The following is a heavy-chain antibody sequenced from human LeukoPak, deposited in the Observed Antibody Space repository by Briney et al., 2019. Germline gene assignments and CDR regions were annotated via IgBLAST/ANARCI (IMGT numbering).Heavy chain of an antibody. V-gene: IGHV3-23*01. CDR3: AKASTTPLCWFDP. D-gene: IGHD2-2*01. J-gene: IGHJ5*02. CDR1: EFTFTTYA. Sequence: PGGSLRLSCAASEFTFTTYAMIWVRQAPGKGLEWVSGISGSGGSTYYADSVKGRFTISRDNSKNTLYLQMNSLRAEDTAVYYCAKASTTPLCWFDPWGQGTLVTVSS. CDR2: ISGSGGST.